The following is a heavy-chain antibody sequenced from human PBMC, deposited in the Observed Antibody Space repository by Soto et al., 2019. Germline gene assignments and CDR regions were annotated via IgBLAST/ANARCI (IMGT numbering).Heavy chain of an antibody. D-gene: IGHD6-13*01. V-gene: IGHV3-15*01. Sequence: GGSLRLSCAAPGFTCSNAWMSWVRQAPGKGLEWVGRIKSKPDGGTTDYAAPVKGRFTISRDDSKNTLYLQMNSLKTEDTAVYYCTTGFRDLYSSSWDPFDYWGQGTLVTVSS. J-gene: IGHJ4*02. CDR1: GFTCSNAW. CDR3: TTGFRDLYSSSWDPFDY. CDR2: IKSKPDGGTT.